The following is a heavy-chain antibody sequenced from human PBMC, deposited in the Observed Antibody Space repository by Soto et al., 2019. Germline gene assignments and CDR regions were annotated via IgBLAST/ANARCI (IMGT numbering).Heavy chain of an antibody. V-gene: IGHV3-48*03. D-gene: IGHD6-25*01. CDR2: ISSSSSRI. J-gene: IGHJ4*02. CDR1: GFSFNTYA. Sequence: EVQLVGSGGGLIQPGGSLRLACAASGFSFNTYAMNWVRQAPGKGLEWISYISSSSSRIYYADCMKGRFTLSRDNAKNSLYLQMNSMRAEDTAVYYCASDPGIAAAGMDYWGQGTRVNAPS. CDR3: ASDPGIAAAGMDY.